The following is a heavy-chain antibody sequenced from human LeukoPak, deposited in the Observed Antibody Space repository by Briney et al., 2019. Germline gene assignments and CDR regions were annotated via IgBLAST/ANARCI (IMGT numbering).Heavy chain of an antibody. V-gene: IGHV1-69*02. J-gene: IGHJ4*02. D-gene: IGHD4-17*01. Sequence: ASVKVSCKASGGTFSSYTISWVRQAPGQGGEWMGRIIPILGIANYAQKFQGRVTITADKSTSTAYMELSSLRSEDTAVYYCARGGLGMTTVTKFDYWGQGTLVTVSS. CDR3: ARGGLGMTTVTKFDY. CDR2: IIPILGIA. CDR1: GGTFSSYT.